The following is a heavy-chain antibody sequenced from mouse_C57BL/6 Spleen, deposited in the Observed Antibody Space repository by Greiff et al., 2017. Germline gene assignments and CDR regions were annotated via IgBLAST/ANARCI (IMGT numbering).Heavy chain of an antibody. V-gene: IGHV5-9*01. J-gene: IGHJ3*01. CDR2: ISGGGGNT. D-gene: IGHD3-2*02. Sequence: EVKVVESGGGLVKPGGSLKLSCAASGFTFSSYTMSWVRQTPEKRLEWVATISGGGGNTSYPDSVKGRLTISRDNAKNTLYLQMSSLRSEDTALYYCARRLDSSGPPFAYWGQGTLVTVSA. CDR3: ARRLDSSGPPFAY. CDR1: GFTFSSYT.